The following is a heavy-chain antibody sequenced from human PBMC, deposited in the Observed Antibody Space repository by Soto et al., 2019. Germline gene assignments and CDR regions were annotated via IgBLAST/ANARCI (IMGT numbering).Heavy chain of an antibody. CDR2: IYYSGST. CDR3: ARQGTGTDPFDY. D-gene: IGHD1-1*01. V-gene: IGHV4-39*01. Sequence: SETLSLTCTVSGCSISSSSYDGGWIRQPPGKGLEWIGSIYYSGSTYYNPSLKSRVTISVDTSKNQFSLKLSSVTAADTAVYYCARQGTGTDPFDYWGQGTLVTVSS. J-gene: IGHJ4*02. CDR1: GCSISSSSYD.